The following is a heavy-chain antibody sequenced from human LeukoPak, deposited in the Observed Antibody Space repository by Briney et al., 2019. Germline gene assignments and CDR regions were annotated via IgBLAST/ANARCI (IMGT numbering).Heavy chain of an antibody. CDR3: AKGIGTTERDY. J-gene: IGHJ4*02. Sequence: GGSLRLSCAASGFTFSTSAMTWVRQAPGKGLEWVSGISGSGVTDYADSVKGRFTISRDNSKNTLFLQMNSLRAEDTALYYCAKGIGTTERDYWGQGTLVTVSS. D-gene: IGHD1-1*01. CDR2: ISGSGVT. CDR1: GFTFSTSA. V-gene: IGHV3-23*01.